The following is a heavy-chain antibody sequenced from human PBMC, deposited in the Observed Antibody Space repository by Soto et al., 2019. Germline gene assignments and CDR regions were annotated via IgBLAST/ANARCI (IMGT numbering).Heavy chain of an antibody. V-gene: IGHV3-30*18. CDR3: AKAVHCGGGSCSWSEGFAY. J-gene: IGHJ4*02. D-gene: IGHD2-15*01. CDR2: ISYEGSHT. CDR1: GFIFSSYG. Sequence: QVQLVESGGGVVQPGRSLRLSCAASGFIFSSYGMHWVRQAPGKGLEWVAVISYEGSHTYYADSVKGRFTITRDNSKNTLYLQMNSLRPEDTAVYYFAKAVHCGGGSCSWSEGFAYWGQGTLLTVSS.